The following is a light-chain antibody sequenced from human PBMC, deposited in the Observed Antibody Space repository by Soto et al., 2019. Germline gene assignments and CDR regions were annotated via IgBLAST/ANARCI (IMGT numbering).Light chain of an antibody. CDR1: QSVRSSY. J-gene: IGKJ5*01. CDR2: GAS. V-gene: IGKV3-20*01. CDR3: QQYGSSPIT. Sequence: EVVLTQSPGTTALYTGERATLSCRVCQSVRSSYLAWFQQKPGQAPRLLICGASSRATGIPDRFSGSGSGTDFTLTISRLEPEDFALYYCQQYGSSPITFGQGTRLANK.